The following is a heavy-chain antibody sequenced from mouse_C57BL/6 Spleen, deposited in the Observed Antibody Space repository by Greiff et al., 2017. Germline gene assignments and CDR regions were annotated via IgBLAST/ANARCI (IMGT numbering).Heavy chain of an antibody. D-gene: IGHD4-1*01. J-gene: IGHJ4*01. CDR1: GFTFSDYG. Sequence: EVHLVESGGGLVKPGGSLKLSCAASGFTFSDYGMHWVRQAPEKGLEWVAYISSGSSTIYYADTVKGRFTISRDNAKNTLFLHMTSLRSEDTAMYYCARNWDYAMDYWGQGTSRTVSS. V-gene: IGHV5-17*01. CDR2: ISSGSSTI. CDR3: ARNWDYAMDY.